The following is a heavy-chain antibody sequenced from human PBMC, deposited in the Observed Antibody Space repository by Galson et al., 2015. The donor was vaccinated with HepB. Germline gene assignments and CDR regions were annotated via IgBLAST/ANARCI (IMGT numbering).Heavy chain of an antibody. V-gene: IGHV3-11*05. J-gene: IGHJ4*02. CDR2: IDTTRTNT. CDR1: GFIFSDYY. D-gene: IGHD5-12*01. Sequence: SLRLSCAASGFIFSDYYMSWIRQAPGKGLEWVSYIDTTRTNTKYADSVRGRFTISRDNAKNSLYLQMNSLRAEDTAVYYCVKENGYSYDYWGQGILVTVSS. CDR3: VKENGYSYDY.